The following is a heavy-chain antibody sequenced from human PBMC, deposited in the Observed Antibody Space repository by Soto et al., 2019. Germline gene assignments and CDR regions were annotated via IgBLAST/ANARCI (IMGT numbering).Heavy chain of an antibody. J-gene: IGHJ6*02. Sequence: SETLSLTCTVSGGSISSSSYYWGWIRQPPGKGLEWIGSIYYSGSTYYNPSLKSRVTISVDTSKNQFSLKLSSVTAADTAVYYCAREYRSSWYNNYFGIDVWGQWTTVTVS. CDR3: AREYRSSWYNNYFGIDV. D-gene: IGHD6-13*01. CDR1: GGSISSSSYY. V-gene: IGHV4-39*01. CDR2: IYYSGST.